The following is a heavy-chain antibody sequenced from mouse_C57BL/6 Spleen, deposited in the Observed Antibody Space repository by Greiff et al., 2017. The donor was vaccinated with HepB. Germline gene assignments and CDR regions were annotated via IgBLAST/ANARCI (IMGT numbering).Heavy chain of an antibody. CDR1: GFTFSDYG. CDR3: ARPGYYGEDWYFDV. J-gene: IGHJ1*03. Sequence: EVKLVESGGGLVKPGGSLKLSCAASGFTFSDYGMHWVRQAPEKGLEWVAYISSGSSTIYYADTVKGRFTISRDNAKNTLFLQMTSLRSEDTAMYYCARPGYYGEDWYFDVWGTGTTVTVSS. V-gene: IGHV5-17*01. CDR2: ISSGSSTI. D-gene: IGHD1-2*01.